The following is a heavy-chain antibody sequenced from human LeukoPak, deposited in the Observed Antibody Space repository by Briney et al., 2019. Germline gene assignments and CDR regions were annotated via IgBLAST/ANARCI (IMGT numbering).Heavy chain of an antibody. Sequence: APVKVSCKASGYTFTGYYMHWVRQAPGQGLEWMGWINPNSGGTNYAQKFQGRVTMTRDTSISTAYMELSRLRSDDTAVYYCARDRSSSWFDYYYYGMDVWGQGTTVTVSS. CDR3: ARDRSSSWFDYYYYGMDV. CDR2: INPNSGGT. D-gene: IGHD6-13*01. J-gene: IGHJ6*02. V-gene: IGHV1-2*02. CDR1: GYTFTGYY.